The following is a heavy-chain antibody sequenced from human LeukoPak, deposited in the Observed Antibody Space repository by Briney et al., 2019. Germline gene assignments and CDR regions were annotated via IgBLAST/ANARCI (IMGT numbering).Heavy chain of an antibody. V-gene: IGHV4-34*01. Sequence: SETLSLTCTVYGGSFSGYYWSWIRQPPGKGLEWIGEIDHSGSTNYNPSLKSRVTISVDTSKNQFSLKLSSVTAADTAVYYCARAAIFGVVIKRRTMDVWGKGTTVTVSS. CDR2: IDHSGST. CDR1: GGSFSGYY. CDR3: ARAAIFGVVIKRRTMDV. D-gene: IGHD3-3*01. J-gene: IGHJ6*03.